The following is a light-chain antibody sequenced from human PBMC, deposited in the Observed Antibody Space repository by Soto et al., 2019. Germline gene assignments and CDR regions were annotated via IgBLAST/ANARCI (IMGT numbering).Light chain of an antibody. Sequence: QSALTQPASVSGSPGQSITISCTGTSSDVGGYNYVSWYQQHPGKAPKLMIYDVSNRPSGVSNRFSGSKSGNTASLTISGLQAEDEADYYCSSYTSSSNPVCGTGTKLTVL. J-gene: IGLJ1*01. CDR2: DVS. V-gene: IGLV2-14*01. CDR3: SSYTSSSNPV. CDR1: SSDVGGYNY.